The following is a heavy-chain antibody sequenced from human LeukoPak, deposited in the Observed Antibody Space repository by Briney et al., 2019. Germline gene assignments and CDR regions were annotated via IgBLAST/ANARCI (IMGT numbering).Heavy chain of an antibody. D-gene: IGHD2-8*02. CDR2: INSDGSST. CDR3: AREFRVLPDI. V-gene: IGHV3-74*01. J-gene: IGHJ3*02. Sequence: GGSLRLSCAVSGFTFSSYWMHWVRQAPGKGLVWVSRINSDGSSTNYADSVEGGFTISRDNAKNTLYLQMNSLRDEDTAVYYCAREFRVLPDIWGQGTMVTVSS. CDR1: GFTFSSYW.